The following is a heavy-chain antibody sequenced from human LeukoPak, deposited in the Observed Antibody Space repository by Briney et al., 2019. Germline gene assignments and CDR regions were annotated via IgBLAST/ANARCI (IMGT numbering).Heavy chain of an antibody. V-gene: IGHV1-24*01. CDR3: ATVGGGKTPLPS. J-gene: IGHJ4*02. CDR1: GYTLTELS. Sequence: ASVKVSCKVSGYTLTELSMHWVRQAPGKGLEWMGGFDPEDGETIYAQKFQGRVTMTEDTSTDTAYMELSSLRSEDTAVYYCATVGGGKTPLPSWGQGTLVTVSS. CDR2: FDPEDGET. D-gene: IGHD4-23*01.